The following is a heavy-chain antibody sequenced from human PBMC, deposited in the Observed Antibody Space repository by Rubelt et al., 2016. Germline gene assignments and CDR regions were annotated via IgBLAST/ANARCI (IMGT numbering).Heavy chain of an antibody. D-gene: IGHD3-10*01. CDR3: ARGGRYYGSGSYQRHNWFDP. Sequence: SIYHSGSTYYNPSLKSRVTISVDTSKNQFSLKLSSVTAADTAVYYCARGGRYYGSGSYQRHNWFDPWGQGTLVTVSS. CDR2: IYHSGST. V-gene: IGHV4-38-2*02. J-gene: IGHJ5*02.